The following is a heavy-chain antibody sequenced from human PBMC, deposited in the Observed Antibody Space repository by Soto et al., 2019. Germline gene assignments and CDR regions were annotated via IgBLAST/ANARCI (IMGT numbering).Heavy chain of an antibody. D-gene: IGHD3-3*01. Sequence: ASVKVSCKVSGYTLTELSMHWVRQAPGKGLEWMGGFDPEDGETIYAQKFQGRVTMTEDTSTDTAYMELSSLRSEDTAVYYCATYYDFWSGQAPYGKAVWGQGTTDTGSS. CDR3: ATYYDFWSGQAPYGKAV. J-gene: IGHJ6*02. V-gene: IGHV1-24*01. CDR1: GYTLTELS. CDR2: FDPEDGET.